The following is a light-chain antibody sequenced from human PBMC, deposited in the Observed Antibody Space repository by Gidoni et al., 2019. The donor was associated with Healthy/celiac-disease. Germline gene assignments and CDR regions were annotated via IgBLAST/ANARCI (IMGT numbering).Light chain of an antibody. CDR2: DAS. V-gene: IGKV1-5*01. Sequence: DIQMTQSPSTLSASVVDRVTITCRASQSISSWLAWYQQKPGKAPKLLIYDASSLESGVPSRFSGSGSGTEFTLTISSLQPDDFATYYCKQYNSYWTFGQGTKVEIK. CDR1: QSISSW. J-gene: IGKJ1*01. CDR3: KQYNSYWT.